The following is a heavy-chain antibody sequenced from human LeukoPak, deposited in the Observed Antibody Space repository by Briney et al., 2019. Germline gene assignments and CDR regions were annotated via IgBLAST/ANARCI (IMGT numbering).Heavy chain of an antibody. V-gene: IGHV3-23*01. CDR3: ANTAMVSDTISRDAFDI. CDR1: GFTFSSYS. Sequence: PGGSLRLSCAASGFTFSSYSMNWVRQAPGKGLEWVSAISGSGGSTYYADSVKGRFTISRDNSKNTLYLQMNSLRAEDTAVYYCANTAMVSDTISRDAFDIWGQGTMVTVSS. D-gene: IGHD5-18*01. J-gene: IGHJ3*02. CDR2: ISGSGGST.